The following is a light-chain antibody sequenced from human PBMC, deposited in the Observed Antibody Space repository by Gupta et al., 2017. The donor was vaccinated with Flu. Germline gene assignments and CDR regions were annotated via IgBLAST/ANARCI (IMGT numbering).Light chain of an antibody. CDR1: NIGSKS. J-gene: IGLJ3*02. V-gene: IGLV3-21*02. CDR2: EAS. CDR3: PAWGSGSDRGV. Sequence: SYVLTQPPSVSVAPGQTATITCGGNNIGSKSVHWYQQEPGQAPVLVLAEASDRPSGIPERLACYTAGKTAKPNIRRVEAGDEAYYYWPAWGSGSDRGVFGGGTKLTVL.